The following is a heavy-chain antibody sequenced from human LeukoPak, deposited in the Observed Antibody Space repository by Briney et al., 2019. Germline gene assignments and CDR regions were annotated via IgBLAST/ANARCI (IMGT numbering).Heavy chain of an antibody. CDR1: GFTFSSCA. J-gene: IGHJ6*02. CDR2: ISHDGSNK. Sequence: GGSLRLSCAASGFTFSSCAMHWVRQAPGKGLEWVAVISHDGSNKYYADSVKGRFTISRDNSKNTLYLQMNSLRAEDTAVYYCARDRVSSSYRDYGMDVWGQGTTVTVSS. V-gene: IGHV3-30*04. CDR3: ARDRVSSSYRDYGMDV. D-gene: IGHD6-13*01.